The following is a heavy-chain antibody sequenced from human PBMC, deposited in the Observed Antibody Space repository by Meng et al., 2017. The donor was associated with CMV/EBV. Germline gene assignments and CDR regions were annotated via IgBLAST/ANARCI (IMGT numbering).Heavy chain of an antibody. D-gene: IGHD2-8*02. Sequence: GESLKISCAASGFTFSSYSMNWVRQAPGKGLEWVSYISSSGSTIYYADSVKGQFTISRDNAKNSLYLQMNSLRAEDTAVYYCARVGRWSIKADYYWYFDLWGRGTLVTVSS. V-gene: IGHV3-48*04. CDR2: ISSSGSTI. CDR1: GFTFSSYS. J-gene: IGHJ2*01. CDR3: ARVGRWSIKADYYWYFDL.